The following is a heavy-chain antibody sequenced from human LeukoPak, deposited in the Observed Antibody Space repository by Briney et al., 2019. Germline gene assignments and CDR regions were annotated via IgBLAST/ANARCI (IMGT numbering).Heavy chain of an antibody. Sequence: GGSLRLSCSASGFTLSPYWMHWVRQAPGKGLVWVSRINSDGSSTTYADSVKGRFTISRDNTKNTVYLQMNILRAEDTAVYYCARARCSRTSCNTESDYWGQGTLVTVSS. J-gene: IGHJ4*02. D-gene: IGHD2-2*01. CDR2: INSDGSST. V-gene: IGHV3-74*01. CDR3: ARARCSRTSCNTESDY. CDR1: GFTLSPYW.